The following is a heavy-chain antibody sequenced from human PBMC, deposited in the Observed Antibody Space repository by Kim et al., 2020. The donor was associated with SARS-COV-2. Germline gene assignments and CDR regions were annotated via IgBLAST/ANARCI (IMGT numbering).Heavy chain of an antibody. Sequence: GGSLRLSCAASGFTFSSYEMNWVRQAPGKGLEWVSYISSSGSTIYYADSVKGRFTISRDNAKNSLYLQMNSLRAEDTAVYYCARGMVAAAGYYYYSMDVWGQGTTVTVSS. D-gene: IGHD6-13*01. CDR2: ISSSGSTI. V-gene: IGHV3-48*03. CDR3: ARGMVAAAGYYYYSMDV. CDR1: GFTFSSYE. J-gene: IGHJ6*02.